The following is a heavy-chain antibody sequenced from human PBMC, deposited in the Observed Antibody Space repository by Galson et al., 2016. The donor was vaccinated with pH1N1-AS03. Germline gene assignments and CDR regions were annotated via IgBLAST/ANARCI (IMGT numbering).Heavy chain of an antibody. V-gene: IGHV1-69*02. CDR3: ATYYENSGYALGC. Sequence: SVKVSCKASGGTFNSYIFTRVRQAPGQGLEWMGRFIPVYDRTNYAEKFQGRVTITASYMELRSLTSQDTAVYYCATYYENSGYALGCWGQGTLVTVSS. D-gene: IGHD5-12*01. CDR2: FIPVYDRT. J-gene: IGHJ4*02. CDR1: GGTFNSYI.